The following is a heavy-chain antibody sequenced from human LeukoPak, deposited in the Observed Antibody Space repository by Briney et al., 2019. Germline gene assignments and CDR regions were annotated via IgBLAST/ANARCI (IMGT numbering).Heavy chain of an antibody. CDR3: AREVGIAAAGRARDAFDI. Sequence: PSETLSLTCTVSGGSISSGGYYWSWIRQPPGKGPEWIGHIYHSGNTYYNPSLKSRVTISVDKSKNQFSLKLSSVTAADTAVYYCAREVGIAAAGRARDAFDIWGQGTMVTVSS. CDR2: IYHSGNT. V-gene: IGHV4-30-2*01. J-gene: IGHJ3*02. CDR1: GGSISSGGYY. D-gene: IGHD6-13*01.